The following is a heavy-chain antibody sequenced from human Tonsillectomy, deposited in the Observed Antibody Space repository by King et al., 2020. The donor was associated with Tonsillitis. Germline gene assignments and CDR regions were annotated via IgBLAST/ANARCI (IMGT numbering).Heavy chain of an antibody. CDR2: INHSGST. J-gene: IGHJ4*02. Sequence: VQLQQWGAGLLKPSETLSLTCAVYGGSFSGYYWSWIRQPPGKGLEWIGEINHSGSTNYNPSLKSRVTTSVDTSKNQFSLKLSSVTAADTAVYYCARSVTLAACDYWGQGTLVTVSS. V-gene: IGHV4-34*01. D-gene: IGHD6-13*01. CDR3: ARSVTLAACDY. CDR1: GGSFSGYY.